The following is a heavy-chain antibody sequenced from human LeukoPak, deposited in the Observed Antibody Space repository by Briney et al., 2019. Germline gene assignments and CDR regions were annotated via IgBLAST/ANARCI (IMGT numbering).Heavy chain of an antibody. J-gene: IGHJ4*02. CDR3: ATLVIAVAGGFGDY. D-gene: IGHD6-19*01. Sequence: ASVKVSCKASGYTFTSYYMHWVRQAPGQGLEWMGIINPSGGSPSYAQKFQGRVTMTRDTSISTGYMELSRLRSDDTAVYYCATLVIAVAGGFGDYWGQGTLVTVSS. V-gene: IGHV1-46*01. CDR2: INPSGGSP. CDR1: GYTFTSYY.